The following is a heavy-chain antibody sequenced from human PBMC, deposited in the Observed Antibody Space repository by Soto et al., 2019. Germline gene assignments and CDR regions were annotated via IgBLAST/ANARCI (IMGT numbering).Heavy chain of an antibody. D-gene: IGHD3-10*01. CDR1: GFTFSNYA. CDR2: LLRSGSTT. J-gene: IGHJ5*02. V-gene: IGHV3-23*01. CDR3: AKDAVAGDGVWLLDS. Sequence: GGSLRLSCAASGFTFSNYAMPWARQAPGKGLEWVSSLLRSGSTTYYADSVKGRFTISSDKSANSLYLQMDSLRAEDTAVYYCAKDAVAGDGVWLLDSWGQGTVVTVSS.